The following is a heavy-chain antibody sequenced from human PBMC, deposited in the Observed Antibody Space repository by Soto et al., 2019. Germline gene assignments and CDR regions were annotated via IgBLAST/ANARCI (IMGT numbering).Heavy chain of an antibody. J-gene: IGHJ4*02. CDR3: AREPPEGSGYYYDPTPFDY. D-gene: IGHD3-22*01. V-gene: IGHV3-48*03. CDR2: ISSSGSTI. Sequence: HPGGSLRLSCAASGFTFSSYEMNWVRQAPGKGLEWVSYISSSGSTIYYADSVKGRFTISRDNAKNSLYLQMNSLRAEDTAVYYCAREPPEGSGYYYDPTPFDYWGQGTLVTVSS. CDR1: GFTFSSYE.